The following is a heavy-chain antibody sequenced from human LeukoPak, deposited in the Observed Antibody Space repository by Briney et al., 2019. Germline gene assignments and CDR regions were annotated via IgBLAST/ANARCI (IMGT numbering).Heavy chain of an antibody. CDR2: IRYGGSNK. Sequence: GGSLRLSCAASGFTFSSYGMHWVRQAPGKGLEWVAFIRYGGSNKYYADSVKGRFTISRDNSKNTLYLQMNSLRAEDTAVYYCAKVPRSNWFDPWGQGTLVTVSS. CDR3: AKVPRSNWFDP. V-gene: IGHV3-30*02. J-gene: IGHJ5*02. CDR1: GFTFSSYG. D-gene: IGHD2-2*01.